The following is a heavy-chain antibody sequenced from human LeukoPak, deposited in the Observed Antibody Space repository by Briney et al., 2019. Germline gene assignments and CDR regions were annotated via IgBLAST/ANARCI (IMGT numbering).Heavy chain of an antibody. Sequence: GGSLRLSCAASGFTFSNYWMNWVRQAPGKGLVWVSRINSDGSSTSYADSVKGRFTISRDNAKNTLYLQMNSLRAEDTAVYYCARRGAVTYAFDIWGQGTMVTVSS. CDR2: INSDGSST. D-gene: IGHD4-17*01. CDR3: ARRGAVTYAFDI. V-gene: IGHV3-74*01. CDR1: GFTFSNYW. J-gene: IGHJ3*02.